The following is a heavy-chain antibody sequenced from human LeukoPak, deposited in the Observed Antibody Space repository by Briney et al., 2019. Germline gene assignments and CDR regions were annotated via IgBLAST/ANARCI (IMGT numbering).Heavy chain of an antibody. CDR2: IGGSGGST. J-gene: IGHJ4*02. V-gene: IGHV3-23*01. CDR1: GFTFSSYW. CDR3: AKDPIAVAGNFDY. Sequence: GGSLRLSCAGSGFTFSSYWMSWVRQAPGKGLEWVSAIGGSGGSTYYADSVKGRFTISRDNSKNTLYLQMNSLRAEDTAVYYCAKDPIAVAGNFDYWGQGTLVTVSS. D-gene: IGHD6-19*01.